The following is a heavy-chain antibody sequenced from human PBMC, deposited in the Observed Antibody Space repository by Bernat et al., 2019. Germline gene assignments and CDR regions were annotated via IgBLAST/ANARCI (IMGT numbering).Heavy chain of an antibody. V-gene: IGHV3-48*01. CDR3: ARDRDTAAGTLGHY. J-gene: IGHJ4*02. D-gene: IGHD6-13*01. CDR1: GFTFSSYS. Sequence: EVQLVESGGGLVQPGGSLRLSCAASGFTFSSYSMNWVHQAPGKGLEWVSYISTSSSSIYYADSVKGRFTVSRDNAKNSLYLQMNSLRAEDTAVYYCARDRDTAAGTLGHYWGQGTLVTVSS. CDR2: ISTSSSSI.